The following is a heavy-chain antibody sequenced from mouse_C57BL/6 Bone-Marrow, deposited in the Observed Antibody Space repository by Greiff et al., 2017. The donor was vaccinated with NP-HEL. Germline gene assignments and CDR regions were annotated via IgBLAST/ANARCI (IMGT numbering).Heavy chain of an antibody. Sequence: EVKLMESGTVLARPGASVKMSCKTSGYTFTSYWMHWVKQRPGQGLEWIGAIYPGNSDTSYNQKFKGKAKLTAVTSASTAYMELSSLTNEDSAVYYCTRPLTVVAPYYAMDYWGQGTSVTVSS. D-gene: IGHD1-1*01. CDR2: IYPGNSDT. V-gene: IGHV1-5*01. J-gene: IGHJ4*01. CDR3: TRPLTVVAPYYAMDY. CDR1: GYTFTSYW.